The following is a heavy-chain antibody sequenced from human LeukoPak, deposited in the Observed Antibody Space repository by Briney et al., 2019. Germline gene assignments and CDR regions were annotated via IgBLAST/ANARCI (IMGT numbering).Heavy chain of an antibody. CDR1: GFTVSTYA. D-gene: IGHD2-8*01. CDR2: FGSSSGTI. V-gene: IGHV3-48*04. CDR3: ARSNGLRYFDR. J-gene: IGHJ4*02. Sequence: GGSLRLSCAASGFTVSTYAMNWIRQAPGKGLEWASYFGSSSGTIHYADSVRGRFTISRDNAKMSLYLQMNSLRVEDTAVYYCARSNGLRYFDRWGQGTLVTVSS.